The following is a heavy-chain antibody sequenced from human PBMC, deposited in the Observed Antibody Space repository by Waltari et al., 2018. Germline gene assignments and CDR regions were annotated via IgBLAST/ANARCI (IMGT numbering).Heavy chain of an antibody. CDR2: ISAYNGNT. D-gene: IGHD2-8*01. CDR3: ARESFGRDGYNGDDAFDI. CDR1: GYTFTSYG. J-gene: IGHJ3*02. Sequence: QVQLVQSGAEVKKPGASVKVSCKASGYTFTSYGISWVRQAPGQGLEWMGWISAYNGNTNYAQKLQGRVTMTTDTATSTAYMELRSLRSDDTTVYYCARESFGRDGYNGDDAFDIWGQGTMVTVSS. V-gene: IGHV1-18*01.